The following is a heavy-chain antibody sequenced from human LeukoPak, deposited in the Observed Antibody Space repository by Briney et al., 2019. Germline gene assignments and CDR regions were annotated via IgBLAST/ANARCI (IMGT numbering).Heavy chain of an antibody. D-gene: IGHD3-22*01. V-gene: IGHV1-69*06. Sequence: SVKVSCKASGGTFSSYAISWVRQAPGQGLEWMGGIIPIFGTANYAQKFQGRVTITADKSTSTAYMELSSLRSEDTAVYYCARGLGDYDSRWDYYYYYMDVWGKGTTVTVSS. CDR1: GGTFSSYA. J-gene: IGHJ6*03. CDR2: IIPIFGTA. CDR3: ARGLGDYDSRWDYYYYYMDV.